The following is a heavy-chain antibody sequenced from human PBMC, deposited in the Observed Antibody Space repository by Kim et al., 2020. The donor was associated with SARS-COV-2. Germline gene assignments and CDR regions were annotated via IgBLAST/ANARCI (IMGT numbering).Heavy chain of an antibody. CDR3: ARVSNSGSYYYGMDV. Sequence: SETLSLTCTVSGGSISGYYWSWIRQPPGMGLEWIGYLYYGGSTNYNPAFKSRVTILVDASKNQFSLNLSSVTAADTAVSYRARVSNSGSYYYGMDVWCQG. V-gene: IGHV4-59*01. J-gene: IGHJ6*02. CDR1: GGSISGYY. CDR2: LYYGGST. D-gene: IGHD5-12*01.